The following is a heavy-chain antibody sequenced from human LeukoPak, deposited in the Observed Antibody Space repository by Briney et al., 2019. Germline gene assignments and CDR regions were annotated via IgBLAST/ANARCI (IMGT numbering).Heavy chain of an antibody. CDR2: TYYRSKWYN. Sequence: SQTLSLTCAISGDSVSSNSAAWNWIRQSPSRGLEWLGRTYYRSKWYNDYAVSVKSRITINPDTSKNQFSLQLNSVTPEDTAVYYCARGLYYYDSSGYGYYYYYMDVWGKGTTVTVFS. D-gene: IGHD3-22*01. CDR1: GDSVSSNSAA. V-gene: IGHV6-1*01. J-gene: IGHJ6*03. CDR3: ARGLYYYDSSGYGYYYYYMDV.